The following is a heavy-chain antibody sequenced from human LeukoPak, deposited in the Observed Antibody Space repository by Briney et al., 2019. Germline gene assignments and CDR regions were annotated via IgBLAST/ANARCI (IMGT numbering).Heavy chain of an antibody. CDR2: ISAYNGNT. CDR3: ARVGTYSSGWRPYYYYGMDV. J-gene: IGHJ6*02. CDR1: GYTFTSYG. D-gene: IGHD6-19*01. V-gene: IGHV1-18*01. Sequence: ASVKVSCKASGYTFTSYGISWVRQAPGRGLEWMGWISAYNGNTNYAQKLQGRVTMTTDTSTSTAYMELSSLRSGDTAVYYCARVGTYSSGWRPYYYYGMDVWGQGTTVTVSS.